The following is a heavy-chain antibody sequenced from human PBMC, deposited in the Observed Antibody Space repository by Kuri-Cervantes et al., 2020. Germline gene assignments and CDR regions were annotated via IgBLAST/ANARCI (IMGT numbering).Heavy chain of an antibody. J-gene: IGHJ4*02. CDR2: IWYDGSDK. D-gene: IGHD3-22*01. Sequence: GESLKISCAASGFTFGSYGMHWIRQAPGKGLEWVAVIWYDGSDKFYADSVKGRFTISRDNSKNTLYLQMNSLSAEDTAVYYCAKELNYYDSSGYGPVWGQGTLVTVSS. CDR3: AKELNYYDSSGYGPV. V-gene: IGHV3-30*02. CDR1: GFTFGSYG.